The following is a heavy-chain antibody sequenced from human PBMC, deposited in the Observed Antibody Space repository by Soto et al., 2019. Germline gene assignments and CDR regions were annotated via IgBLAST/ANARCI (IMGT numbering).Heavy chain of an antibody. D-gene: IGHD6-6*01. Sequence: SETLSLTCAVYGGSFSGDYWSWIRQPPGKGLEWIGEINHSGSTNYNPSLKSRVTISVDTSKNQFSLKLSSVTAADTAVYYCARGGCIAARHNWFVPWGQGTLVTVPS. V-gene: IGHV4-34*01. CDR3: ARGGCIAARHNWFVP. CDR2: INHSGST. J-gene: IGHJ5*02. CDR1: GGSFSGDY.